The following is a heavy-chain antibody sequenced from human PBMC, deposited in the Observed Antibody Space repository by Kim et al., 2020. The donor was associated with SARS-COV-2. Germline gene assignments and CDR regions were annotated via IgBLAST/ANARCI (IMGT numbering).Heavy chain of an antibody. CDR2: INSDGGTT. Sequence: GGSLRLSCAASGFTFSSYWMHWVRHAPGKGLVWVSRINSDGGTTSYADSVKGRFTISRDNAKSMLYLQMNSLRAEDTAVYYCASRRYTGSYYYFDYWGQGSLVTVSS. CDR1: GFTFSSYW. CDR3: ASRRYTGSYYYFDY. V-gene: IGHV3-74*01. D-gene: IGHD1-26*01. J-gene: IGHJ4*02.